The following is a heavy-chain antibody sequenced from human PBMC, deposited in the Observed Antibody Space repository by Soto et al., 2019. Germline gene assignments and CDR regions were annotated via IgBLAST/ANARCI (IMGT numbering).Heavy chain of an antibody. J-gene: IGHJ4*02. CDR2: ISYDGSNK. CDR1: GFTFSSYG. Sequence: QVQLVESGGGVVQPGRSLRLSCAASGFTFSSYGMHWVRQAPGKGLEWVAVISYDGSNKYYADSVKGRFTISRDNSKNTFYRQMDGLRGKDTAVYYCGKEAPAHDSSGYCLDYWGQGTLVTVSS. V-gene: IGHV3-30*18. D-gene: IGHD3-22*01. CDR3: GKEAPAHDSSGYCLDY.